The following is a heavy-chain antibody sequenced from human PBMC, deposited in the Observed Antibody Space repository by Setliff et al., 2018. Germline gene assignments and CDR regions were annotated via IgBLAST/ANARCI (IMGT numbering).Heavy chain of an antibody. Sequence: ASVKVSCKASGYTFSDYIINWVRQAPGQGLEWVGWISPYTGKTYFAQKLQGRVTTTTDTSTGIAYMELRSLRSDDTAVYYCARAGLAAAGRKGVFDHWGQGTLVTVSS. D-gene: IGHD6-25*01. CDR2: ISPYTGKT. V-gene: IGHV1-18*01. J-gene: IGHJ4*02. CDR3: ARAGLAAAGRKGVFDH. CDR1: GYTFSDYI.